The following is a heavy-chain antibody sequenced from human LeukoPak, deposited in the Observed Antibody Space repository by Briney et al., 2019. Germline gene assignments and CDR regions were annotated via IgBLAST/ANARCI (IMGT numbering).Heavy chain of an antibody. D-gene: IGHD1-26*01. V-gene: IGHV4-39*01. CDR3: AKSGGYGLIDY. CDR1: GGSISSSSYY. Sequence: SETLSLTCTVSGGSISSSSYYWGWIRQPPGKGLEWIGSIYYSGSTYYNESLESRVTISIDTSKNQFSLKLDSVTAADTAMYYCAKSGGYGLIDYWGQGTLVTVSS. CDR2: IYYSGST. J-gene: IGHJ4*02.